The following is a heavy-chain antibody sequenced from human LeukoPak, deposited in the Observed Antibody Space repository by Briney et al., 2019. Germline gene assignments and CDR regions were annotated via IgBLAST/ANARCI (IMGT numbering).Heavy chain of an antibody. D-gene: IGHD2-21*01. V-gene: IGHV4-39*07. CDR2: IYYSGST. J-gene: IGHJ4*02. CDR1: GGSISSYY. CDR3: ACGGFTLNFDY. Sequence: PSETLSLTCTVSGGSISSYYWGWIRQPPGKGLEWIGSIYYSGSTYYNPSLKSRVTISVDTSKNQFSLKLSSVTAADTAVYNCACGGFTLNFDYWGQGTLVTVSS.